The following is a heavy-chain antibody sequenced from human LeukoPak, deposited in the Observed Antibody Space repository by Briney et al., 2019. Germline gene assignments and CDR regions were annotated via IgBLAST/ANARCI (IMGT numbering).Heavy chain of an antibody. V-gene: IGHV4-34*01. CDR1: GGSFSGYY. CDR2: INHSGST. CDR3: ARGPVRWPKTKGIDY. J-gene: IGHJ4*02. D-gene: IGHD4-17*01. Sequence: SETLSLTCAVYGGSFSGYYWSWIRQPPGTGLEWIGEINHSGSTNYNPSLKSRVTISVDTSKNQFSLKLSSVTAADTAVYYCARGPVRWPKTKGIDYWGQGTLVTVSS.